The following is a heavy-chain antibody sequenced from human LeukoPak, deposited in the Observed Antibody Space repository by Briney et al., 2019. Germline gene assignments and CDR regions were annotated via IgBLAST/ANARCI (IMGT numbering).Heavy chain of an antibody. CDR2: IYYSGST. V-gene: IGHV4-39*01. CDR1: GGSISSSTYY. Sequence: PSETLSLTCTVSGGSISSSTYYWAWLRQPPGKGLEWIGSIYYSGSTYYNPSLKSRVTISVNTSKNQFSLKLSSVTAADTAVYYCARHVQALFGVVPQQYFDYWGQGTLVTVSS. CDR3: ARHVQALFGVVPQQYFDY. J-gene: IGHJ4*02. D-gene: IGHD3-3*01.